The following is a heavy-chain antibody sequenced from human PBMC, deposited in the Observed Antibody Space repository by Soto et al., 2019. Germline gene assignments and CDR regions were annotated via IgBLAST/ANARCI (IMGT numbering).Heavy chain of an antibody. D-gene: IGHD1-26*01. CDR3: AKLGVSGSYTEYYYYGMDV. V-gene: IGHV3-23*01. CDR1: GFTFSSYA. CDR2: ISGSGGSA. J-gene: IGHJ6*02. Sequence: GGSLRLSCAASGFTFSSYAMSWVRQAPGKGLEWVSTISGSGGSADHADSVKGRSTISRDNSKNTLYLQMNSLRAEDTAVYYCAKLGVSGSYTEYYYYGMDVWGQGTTVTVSS.